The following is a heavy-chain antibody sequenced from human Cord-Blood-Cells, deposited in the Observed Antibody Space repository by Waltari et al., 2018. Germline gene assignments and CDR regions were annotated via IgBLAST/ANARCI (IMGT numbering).Heavy chain of an antibody. Sequence: EVQLVESGGGLVQPGGSLRLSCAASGFTVSTHWMSWVRPAPGKGLEWVANIKQDGSEKYYVDSVKGRFTISRDNAKNSLYLQMNSLRAEDTAVYYCARVAGHSGSYGAFDIWGQGTMVTVSS. CDR3: ARVAGHSGSYGAFDI. V-gene: IGHV3-7*01. CDR1: GFTVSTHW. J-gene: IGHJ3*02. D-gene: IGHD1-26*01. CDR2: IKQDGSEK.